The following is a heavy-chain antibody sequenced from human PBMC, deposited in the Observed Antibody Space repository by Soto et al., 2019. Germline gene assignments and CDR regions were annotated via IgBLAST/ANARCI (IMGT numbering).Heavy chain of an antibody. D-gene: IGHD4-17*01. CDR2: ISSSGSTI. CDR3: AREKEYGYYFDY. J-gene: IGHJ4*02. CDR1: GFTFSSYS. Sequence: GGSLRLSCAASGFTFSSYSMNWVRQAPGKGLEWVSYISSSGSTIYYADSVKGRFTISRDNAKNSLYLQMNSLRAEDTAVYYCAREKEYGYYFDYWGQGTLVTVSS. V-gene: IGHV3-48*04.